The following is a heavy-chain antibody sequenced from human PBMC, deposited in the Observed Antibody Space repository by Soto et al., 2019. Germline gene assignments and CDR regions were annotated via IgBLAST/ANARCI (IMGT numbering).Heavy chain of an antibody. V-gene: IGHV1-69*13. D-gene: IGHD5-12*01. Sequence: SVKVSCKASGGTFSSYAISWVRQAPGQGLEWMGGIIPIFGTANYAQKFQGRVTITADESTSTAYMELSSLRSEDTAVYYCARGRVEMATIKTYYYYYGMDVWGQGPTVTVSS. CDR1: GGTFSSYA. J-gene: IGHJ6*02. CDR3: ARGRVEMATIKTYYYYYGMDV. CDR2: IIPIFGTA.